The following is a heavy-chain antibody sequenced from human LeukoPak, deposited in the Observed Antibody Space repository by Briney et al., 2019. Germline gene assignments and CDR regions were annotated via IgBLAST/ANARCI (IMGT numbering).Heavy chain of an antibody. V-gene: IGHV1-18*04. CDR1: GYNFTAYY. Sequence: ASVKVSCKASGYNFTAYYIHWVRQAPGQGLEWMGWISAYNGNTNYAQKLQGRVTMTTDTSTSTAYMELRSLRSDDTAVYYCARGAWTVRPKGSDYWGQGTLVTVSS. J-gene: IGHJ4*02. D-gene: IGHD4-11*01. CDR2: ISAYNGNT. CDR3: ARGAWTVRPKGSDY.